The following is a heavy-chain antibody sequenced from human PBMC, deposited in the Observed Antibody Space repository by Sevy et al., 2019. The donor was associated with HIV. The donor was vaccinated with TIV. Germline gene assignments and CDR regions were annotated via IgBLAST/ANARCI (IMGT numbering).Heavy chain of an antibody. J-gene: IGHJ6*02. CDR3: GRDLKGYDFWSGYWPRGGYYGMDV. CDR1: GFTFSDYY. Sequence: GGSLRLSCAASGFTFSDYYMSWIRQAPGKGLEWVSYISSSGSTIYYADSVKGRFTISRDNAKNSLYLQMNSLRAEDTAVYYCGRDLKGYDFWSGYWPRGGYYGMDVWGQGTTVTVSS. CDR2: ISSSGSTI. V-gene: IGHV3-11*01. D-gene: IGHD3-3*01.